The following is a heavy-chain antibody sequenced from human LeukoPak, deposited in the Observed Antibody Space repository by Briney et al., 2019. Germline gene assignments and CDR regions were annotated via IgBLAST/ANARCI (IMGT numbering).Heavy chain of an antibody. CDR1: GGTFSSYA. CDR3: ARGPPVREQQLDY. Sequence: ASVKVSCKASGGTFSSYAISWVRQAPGQGLEWMGIINPSGGSTSYAQKFQGSVTMTRDTSKSTVYRELSSLRSEDTAVYYCARGPPVREQQLDYWGQGTLVTVSS. D-gene: IGHD1/OR15-1a*01. J-gene: IGHJ4*02. CDR2: INPSGGST. V-gene: IGHV1-46*01.